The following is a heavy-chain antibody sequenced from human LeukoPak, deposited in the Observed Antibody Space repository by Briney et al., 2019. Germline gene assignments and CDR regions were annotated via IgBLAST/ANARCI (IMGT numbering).Heavy chain of an antibody. V-gene: IGHV1-46*01. D-gene: IGHD5-18*01. CDR3: ARGVVVHEYTYGTFDY. CDR1: GYTFTSYY. J-gene: IGHJ4*02. CDR2: INPSGGST. Sequence: GASVKVSCKASGYTFTSYYMHWVRQAPGQGLEWMGIINPSGGSTSYAQKFQGRVTMTRDTSTSTVYMELSSLRSEDTAVYYCARGVVVHEYTYGTFDYWGQGTLVTVSS.